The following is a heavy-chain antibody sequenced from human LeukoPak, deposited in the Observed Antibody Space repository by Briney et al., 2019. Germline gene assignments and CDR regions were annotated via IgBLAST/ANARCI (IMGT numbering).Heavy chain of an antibody. CDR3: ARLRGYSYGWKTLYYFDY. CDR2: IDDSEST. J-gene: IGHJ4*02. CDR1: GGSISSSSYY. Sequence: PAETLSLTCTVSGGSISSSSYYWGWLRQPPGKGLEGVGSIDDSESTYDNPSLKSRVTISVDTSKNQFSLKLSSVIAADTAVYYCARLRGYSYGWKTLYYFDYWGQGTLVTVSS. V-gene: IGHV4-39*01. D-gene: IGHD5-18*01.